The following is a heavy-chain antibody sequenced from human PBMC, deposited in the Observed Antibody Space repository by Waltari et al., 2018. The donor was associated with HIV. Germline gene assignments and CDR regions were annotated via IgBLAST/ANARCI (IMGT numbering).Heavy chain of an antibody. J-gene: IGHJ4*02. V-gene: IGHV3-74*01. Sequence: EVQLVQSGGGLIKPGGSLRLTCSASGFRVSSYWMHWVRQTQGKGLVWVSRINIDGSRIDYADSVRGRFTISRDSAKNTLSLQMNSLTEEDTAVYYCSRDTFGEYDYWGQGTLVTVSS. CDR2: INIDGSRI. CDR3: SRDTFGEYDY. D-gene: IGHD3-10*01. CDR1: GFRVSSYW.